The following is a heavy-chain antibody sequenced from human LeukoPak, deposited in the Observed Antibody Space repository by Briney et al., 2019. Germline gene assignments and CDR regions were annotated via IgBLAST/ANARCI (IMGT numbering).Heavy chain of an antibody. D-gene: IGHD3-22*01. Sequence: SETLSLTCTVPGGSISTYYWSWIRQPPGKGLEWIGYIFYSGSTNYNPSLKSRLTISVDTSTNQFSLKLSSVTAADTAVYYCARHGLDSSGYYTHFVYWGQGTLVTVSS. V-gene: IGHV4-59*08. CDR2: IFYSGST. J-gene: IGHJ4*02. CDR1: GGSISTYY. CDR3: ARHGLDSSGYYTHFVY.